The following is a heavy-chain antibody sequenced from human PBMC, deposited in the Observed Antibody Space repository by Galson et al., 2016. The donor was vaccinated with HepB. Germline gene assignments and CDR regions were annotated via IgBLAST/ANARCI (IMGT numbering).Heavy chain of an antibody. V-gene: IGHV3-30*18. J-gene: IGHJ6*02. D-gene: IGHD2-21*02. CDR3: AKGGDCGVDCYLPYYYYGMDV. Sequence: SLRLSCAASGFTFSTYGMHWVRQAPGKGLEWVAVISYAGSSKYYADSVKGRFTISRDNSKNALYLQMTSMRGEETAVYFCAKGGDCGVDCYLPYYYYGMDVWGQGTTVTVSS. CDR1: GFTFSTYG. CDR2: ISYAGSSK.